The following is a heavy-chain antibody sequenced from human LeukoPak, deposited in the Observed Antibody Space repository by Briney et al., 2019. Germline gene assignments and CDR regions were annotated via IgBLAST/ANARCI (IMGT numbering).Heavy chain of an antibody. CDR1: GYTFTGYY. CDR3: ARAIMVRGVITYSGLDY. D-gene: IGHD3-10*01. V-gene: IGHV1-46*01. Sequence: GASVKVSCKASGYTFTGYYMHWVRQAPGQGLEGMGIINPSGGSTSYAQKFQGRVTMTRDTSTSTVYMALSSLRPEDTAVYYCARAIMVRGVITYSGLDYWGQGTLVTVSS. CDR2: INPSGGST. J-gene: IGHJ4*02.